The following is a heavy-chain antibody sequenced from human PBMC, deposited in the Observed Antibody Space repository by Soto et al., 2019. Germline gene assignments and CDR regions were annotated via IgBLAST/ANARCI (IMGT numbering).Heavy chain of an antibody. CDR1: GFSISSNY. CDR3: ARKPPSAIQGWAFGMDV. Sequence: ELQLVETGGGLIQTGGSLRLSCEASGFSISSNYIAWVRQPPGKGLEWVSTTFSGGNTEYAASVKGRCSISRDKYKNTLYLQMDNLRVEDTAVYYCARKPPSAIQGWAFGMDVWGQGTTVSVSS. CDR2: TFSGGNT. V-gene: IGHV3-53*02. D-gene: IGHD2-21*01. J-gene: IGHJ6*02.